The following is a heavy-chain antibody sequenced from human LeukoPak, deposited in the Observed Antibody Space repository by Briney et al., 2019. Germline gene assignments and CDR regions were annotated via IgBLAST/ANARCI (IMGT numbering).Heavy chain of an antibody. CDR3: ARDRSPNY. CDR1: GFTFSIYW. CDR2: INQDGSEK. V-gene: IGHV3-7*01. Sequence: GGSLRLSCAASGFTFSIYWMSWVRQAPGKGLEWVANINQDGSEKYYVDSVKGRFTISRDNAKNSLYLQMNSLRAEDTAVYYCARDRSPNYWGQGTLVTASS. J-gene: IGHJ4*02.